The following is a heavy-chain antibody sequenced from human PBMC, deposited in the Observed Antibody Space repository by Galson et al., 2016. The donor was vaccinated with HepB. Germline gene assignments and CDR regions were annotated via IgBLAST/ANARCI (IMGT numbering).Heavy chain of an antibody. CDR1: GFTVSNTY. Sequence: SLRLSCAASGFTVSNTYMSWVRQAPGKGLEWVSVIYSGGSTYYADSVKGRFTISRDNSKNTLYLQMNSLRDEDTAVYYCAKGRTGTTGPVEYWGQGTLVTVSS. CDR3: AKGRTGTTGPVEY. V-gene: IGHV3-53*01. CDR2: IYSGGST. J-gene: IGHJ4*02. D-gene: IGHD1-1*01.